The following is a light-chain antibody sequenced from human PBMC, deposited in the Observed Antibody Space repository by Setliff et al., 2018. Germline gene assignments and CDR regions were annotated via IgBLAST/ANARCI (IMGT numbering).Light chain of an antibody. CDR3: SSYAGSNIWGYV. J-gene: IGLJ1*01. V-gene: IGLV2-8*01. CDR1: SSDVGGYNY. Sequence: QSALAQPPSASGSPGQSVTISCTGTSSDVGGYNYVSWYQQQPGKAPKLMVYEVNKRTSVVADRFSGSNSGNTASLTVSVRQAEDEADYYCSSYAGSNIWGYVIGTGTKVTVL. CDR2: EVN.